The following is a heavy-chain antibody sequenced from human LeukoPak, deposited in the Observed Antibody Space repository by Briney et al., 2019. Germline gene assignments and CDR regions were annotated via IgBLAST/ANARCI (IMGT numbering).Heavy chain of an antibody. J-gene: IGHJ4*02. D-gene: IGHD3-22*01. CDR1: GFTFSSYS. V-gene: IGHV3-21*01. CDR2: ISSSSSYI. Sequence: GGSLRLSCAASGFTFSSYSMNWVRQAPGKGLEWVSSISSSSSYIYYADSVKGRFTISRDNAKNSLYLQMNSLRAEGTAVYYCARWYTYYYDSSGSIDYWGQGTLVTVSS. CDR3: ARWYTYYYDSSGSIDY.